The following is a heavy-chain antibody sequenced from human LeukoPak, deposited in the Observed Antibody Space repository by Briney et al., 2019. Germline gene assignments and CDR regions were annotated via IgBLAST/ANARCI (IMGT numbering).Heavy chain of an antibody. CDR2: ISGSGGST. V-gene: IGHV3-23*01. D-gene: IGHD1-26*01. J-gene: IGHJ5*02. Sequence: GGSLRLSCAASGFTFSSYAMSWVRQAPGKGLEWGSAISGSGGSTYYADSVKGRFTISRDNSKNTLYLQMNSLKIEDTAVYYCTTDSPLYSGNYYEVPWGQGTLVTVSS. CDR3: TTDSPLYSGNYYEVP. CDR1: GFTFSSYA.